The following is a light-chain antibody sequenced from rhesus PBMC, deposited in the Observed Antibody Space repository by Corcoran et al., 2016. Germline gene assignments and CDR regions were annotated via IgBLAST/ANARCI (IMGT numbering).Light chain of an antibody. Sequence: DIVMTQTPLSLPVTPGEPASISCRSSQSLVDSEAGNTYLDWYLQKPGQSPPLLIYGVSNRASGVPDRCSGSGSDTAFTLKIRRVETEDVGVYYCMQALEFPLTFGGGTKVEIK. CDR3: MQALEFPLT. V-gene: IGKV2-104*02. CDR1: QSLVDSEAGNTY. J-gene: IGKJ4*01. CDR2: GVS.